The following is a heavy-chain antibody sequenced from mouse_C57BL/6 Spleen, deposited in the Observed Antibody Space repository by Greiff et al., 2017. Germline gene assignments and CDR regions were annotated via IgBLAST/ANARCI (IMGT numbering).Heavy chain of an antibody. CDR2: IYWDDDK. Sequence: QVTLKVCGPGILQSSQTLSLTCSFSGFSLSTSGMGVSWIRQPSGKGLEWLAHIYWDDDKRYNPSLKSRLTISKDTSRNQVFLKITSVDTADTATYYCARRALYYGSPYFDYWGQGTTLTVSS. V-gene: IGHV8-12*01. J-gene: IGHJ2*01. CDR1: GFSLSTSGMG. D-gene: IGHD1-1*01. CDR3: ARRALYYGSPYFDY.